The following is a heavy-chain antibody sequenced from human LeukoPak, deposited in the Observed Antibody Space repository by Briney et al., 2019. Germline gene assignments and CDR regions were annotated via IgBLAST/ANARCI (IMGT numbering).Heavy chain of an antibody. D-gene: IGHD7-27*01. J-gene: IGHJ4*02. CDR2: INSDGSST. Sequence: PGGSLRLLCAASGFTFSRYWKHWVRQAPGKGLVWVSRINSDGSSTSYADSVKGRFTISRDNAKNTLYLQMNSLRAEDTAVYYCARVYDVNWGGFDYWGQGTLVTVSS. CDR1: GFTFSRYW. CDR3: ARVYDVNWGGFDY. V-gene: IGHV3-74*01.